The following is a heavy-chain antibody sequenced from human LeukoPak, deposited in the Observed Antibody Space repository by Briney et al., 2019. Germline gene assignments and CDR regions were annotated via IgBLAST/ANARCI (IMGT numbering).Heavy chain of an antibody. CDR1: GFTFTTYA. CDR3: ARARSGYHSSFDY. D-gene: IGHD3-22*01. CDR2: INWNGGST. J-gene: IGHJ4*02. V-gene: IGHV3-20*04. Sequence: PGGSLRLSCAASGFTFTTYAMSWVRQAPGKGLEWVSGINWNGGSTGYGDSVKGRFTISRDNAKNSLYLQMNSLRAEDTALYYCARARSGYHSSFDYWGQGTLVTVSS.